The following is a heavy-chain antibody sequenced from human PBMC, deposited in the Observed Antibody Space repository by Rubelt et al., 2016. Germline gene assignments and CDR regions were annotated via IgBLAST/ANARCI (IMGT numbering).Heavy chain of an antibody. CDR3: AKVFYTSSSPFDY. V-gene: IGHV3-21*01. CDR1: GFTFSSYS. D-gene: IGHD2/OR15-2a*01. CDR2: ISSSSSYI. J-gene: IGHJ4*02. Sequence: EVQLLESGGGLVQPGGSLRLSCAASGFTFSSYSMNWVRQAPGKGLEWVSSISSSSSYIYYADSVKGRFTISRDNAKNSLYLQMNSLRAEDTAVYYCAKVFYTSSSPFDYWGQGTLVTVSS.